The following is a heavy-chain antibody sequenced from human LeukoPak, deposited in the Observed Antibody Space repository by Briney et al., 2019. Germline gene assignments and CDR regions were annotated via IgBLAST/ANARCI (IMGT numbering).Heavy chain of an antibody. Sequence: SETLSLTCAVYGGSFSGYYWSWIRQPPGKGLEWIGEINHSGSTNYNPSLKSPVTISVDTSKNQFSLKLSSVPAADTAVYYCARGSWRASLSRRSGYDPVGFDYWGQGTLVTVSS. D-gene: IGHD5-12*01. CDR1: GGSFSGYY. CDR2: INHSGST. J-gene: IGHJ4*02. V-gene: IGHV4-34*01. CDR3: ARGSWRASLSRRSGYDPVGFDY.